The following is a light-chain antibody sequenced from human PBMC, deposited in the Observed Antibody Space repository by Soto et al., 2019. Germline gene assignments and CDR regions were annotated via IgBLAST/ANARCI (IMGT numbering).Light chain of an antibody. CDR1: SSNIGSNY. J-gene: IGLJ1*01. Sequence: QSALTQPPSASGTPGQRVTISCSGSSSNIGSNYVYWYQQLPGTAPKLLIYRNNQRPSGVPDRFSGSKSGTSASLAISGLRPEDEADYYCAAWDDSLSGPVFGTGTKVTVL. CDR3: AAWDDSLSGPV. V-gene: IGLV1-47*01. CDR2: RNN.